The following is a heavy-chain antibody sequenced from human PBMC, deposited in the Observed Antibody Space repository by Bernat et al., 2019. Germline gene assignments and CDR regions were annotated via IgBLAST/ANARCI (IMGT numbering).Heavy chain of an antibody. CDR1: GFTFSSYG. D-gene: IGHD6-13*01. Sequence: QVQLVESGGGVVQPGRSPRLSCAASGFTFSSYGMHWVRQAPGKGLEWVAVIWYDGSNKYYADSVKGRFTISRDNSKNTLYLQMNSLRAEDTAVYYCARDWDSSSWYGGYYFDYWGQGTLVTVSS. CDR2: IWYDGSNK. V-gene: IGHV3-33*01. CDR3: ARDWDSSSWYGGYYFDY. J-gene: IGHJ4*02.